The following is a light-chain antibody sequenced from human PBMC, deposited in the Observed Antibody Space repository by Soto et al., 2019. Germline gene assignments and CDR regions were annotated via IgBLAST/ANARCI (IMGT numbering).Light chain of an antibody. V-gene: IGLV2-14*02. Sequence: QSVLTQPASVSGSPGQSITISCTGTSGDVGSYSPVSWYQQLPGKAPKLIIYEVTKRPSGVSNRFSGSKSGNTASLTISGLQAEDEGDYYCSSYTSSSTYVFGTGTKVTVL. CDR2: EVT. CDR1: SGDVGSYSP. CDR3: SSYTSSSTYV. J-gene: IGLJ1*01.